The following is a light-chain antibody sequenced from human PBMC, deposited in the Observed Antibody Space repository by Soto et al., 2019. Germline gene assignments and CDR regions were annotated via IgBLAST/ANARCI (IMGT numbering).Light chain of an antibody. CDR1: YSLIHSDGDTY. V-gene: IGKV2-30*02. CDR3: LQGTHGPWT. J-gene: IGKJ1*01. Sequence: EVVMTQSPLSLPVTLGQPASISCRSSYSLIHSDGDTYLNWFQQRPGQSPRRLIYEVSNRDSGVADTSAASGSVIDFTLNLSRVEAEYFWIYYCLQGTHGPWTFGHGAEVDIK. CDR2: EVS.